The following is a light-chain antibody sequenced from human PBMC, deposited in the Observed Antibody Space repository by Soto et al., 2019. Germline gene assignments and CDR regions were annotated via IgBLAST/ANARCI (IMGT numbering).Light chain of an antibody. CDR1: QTISSW. Sequence: DIKMTQSPSTLSGSVGDRVTITCRASQTISSWLAWYQKKPGKAPKLLIYKASTLKSGVPSRFSGSGSGTELTLTISSLQTDDFANYYCQHYNSYSEAFGQGTKV. J-gene: IGKJ1*01. V-gene: IGKV1-5*03. CDR2: KAS. CDR3: QHYNSYSEA.